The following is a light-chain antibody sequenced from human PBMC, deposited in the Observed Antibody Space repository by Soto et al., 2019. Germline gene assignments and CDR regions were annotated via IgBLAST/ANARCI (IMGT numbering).Light chain of an antibody. CDR3: QQYDNLPLT. CDR1: QGISSS. CDR2: DAS. Sequence: AIQLTQSPSSLSASVGDSVTITCRASQGISSSLAWYHQTPGRAPKLLIYDASTLESGVPSRFSGSGSGTDFTFTISSLQPEDIATYYCQQYDNLPLTFGGGTKVDIK. V-gene: IGKV1D-13*01. J-gene: IGKJ4*01.